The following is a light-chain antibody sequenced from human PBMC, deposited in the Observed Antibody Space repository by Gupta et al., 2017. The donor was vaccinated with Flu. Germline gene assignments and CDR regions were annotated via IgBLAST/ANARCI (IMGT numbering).Light chain of an antibody. J-gene: IGKJ4*01. Sequence: PSFLSASVGDRVTISCRASQRIGRYLNWYQQKPEKAPQVVIYSASTLRSGVPSRFSGGGSGTDFNLTISSLQSEDFATYYCQETDNMPRTFGEGTKVEI. CDR3: QETDNMPRT. CDR1: QRIGRY. CDR2: SAS. V-gene: IGKV1-39*01.